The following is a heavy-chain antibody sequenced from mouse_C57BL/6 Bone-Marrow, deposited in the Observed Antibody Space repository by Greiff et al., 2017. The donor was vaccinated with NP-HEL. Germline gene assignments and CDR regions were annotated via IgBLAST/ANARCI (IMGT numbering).Heavy chain of an antibody. CDR2: IYPGNSDP. V-gene: IGHV1-5*01. J-gene: IGHJ3*01. CDR1: GYTFTSYW. CDR3: TRSSLYYYGSSVFAY. Sequence: VQLQQSGTVLARPGASVKMSCTTSGYTFTSYWMHWVTQRPGQGLEWIGAIYPGNSDPSYNQKFQGKAKLTTVPSASTAYMELSSLTNEYSAVYYFTRSSLYYYGSSVFAYWGQGTLVTVSA. D-gene: IGHD1-1*01.